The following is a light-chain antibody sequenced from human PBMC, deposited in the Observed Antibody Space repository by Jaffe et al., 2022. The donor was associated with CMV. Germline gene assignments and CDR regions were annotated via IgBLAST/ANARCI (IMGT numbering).Light chain of an antibody. CDR3: CSYAGTYTWV. V-gene: IGLV2-11*01. J-gene: IGLJ3*02. CDR1: NSDVGRYDY. Sequence: QSALAQPRSVSGSPGQSVTFSCTGNNSDVGRYDYVSWYQQHPGKAPKVMIYDVTKRPSGVPDRFSGSKSGNTASLTISGLQAEDEGDYYCCSYAGTYTWVFGGGTRLTV. CDR2: DVT.